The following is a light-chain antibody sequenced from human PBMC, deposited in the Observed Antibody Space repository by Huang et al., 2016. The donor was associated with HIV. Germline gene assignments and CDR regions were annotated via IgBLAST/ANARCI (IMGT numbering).Light chain of an antibody. Sequence: EIVLTQSPGTLSLSPGERATLSCRASQSVNSGDLAWYQQKPGQAPRLLIYGASSRATGIPGRFSGSGSGTDFTLTISRLQPEDFAVYFCQQYGSSPGTFGQGTKVEMK. CDR3: QQYGSSPGT. J-gene: IGKJ1*01. CDR1: QSVNSGD. V-gene: IGKV3-20*01. CDR2: GAS.